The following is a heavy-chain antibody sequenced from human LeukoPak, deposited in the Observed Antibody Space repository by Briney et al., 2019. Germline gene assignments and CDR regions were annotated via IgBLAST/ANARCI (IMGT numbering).Heavy chain of an antibody. CDR1: GGTFSSYA. CDR2: IIPILGIA. J-gene: IGHJ4*02. Sequence: SVKVSCKASGGTFSSYAISWVRQAPGQGLEWMGRIIPILGIANYAQKFQGRVTITADKSTSTAYMELSSLRSEDTAVYYCASTPFPNSSGWNTGNYFDYWGQGTLVTVSS. CDR3: ASTPFPNSSGWNTGNYFDY. D-gene: IGHD6-19*01. V-gene: IGHV1-69*04.